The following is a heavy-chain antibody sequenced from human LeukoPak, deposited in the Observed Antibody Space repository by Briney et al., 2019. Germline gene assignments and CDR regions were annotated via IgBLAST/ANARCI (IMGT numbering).Heavy chain of an antibody. V-gene: IGHV3-33*01. J-gene: IGHJ4*02. Sequence: PGGSLRLSCAASGFTFSSYGMHWVRQAPGKGLEWVAVIWYDGSNKYYADSVKGRFTISRDNSKNTLYLQMNSLRAEDTAVYYCARDGAELGXXXDYWGQGTLVTVSS. D-gene: IGHD3-3*02. CDR2: IWYDGSNK. CDR1: GFTFSSYG. CDR3: ARDGAELGXXXDY.